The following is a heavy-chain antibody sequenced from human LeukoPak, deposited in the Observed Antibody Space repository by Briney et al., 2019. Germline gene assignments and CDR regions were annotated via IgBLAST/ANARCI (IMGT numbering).Heavy chain of an antibody. J-gene: IGHJ4*02. D-gene: IGHD6-19*01. Sequence: GGSLRLSCAPSGFTFSSHWMQWVRQAPGKGLVGVSRINDDGRSTSYADSVKGRFTISRDNAKNSVYLQMNSLRAEDTAVYYCANNPWQWPRIWGQGTLVTDSS. CDR3: ANNPWQWPRI. V-gene: IGHV3-74*01. CDR2: INDDGRST. CDR1: GFTFSSHW.